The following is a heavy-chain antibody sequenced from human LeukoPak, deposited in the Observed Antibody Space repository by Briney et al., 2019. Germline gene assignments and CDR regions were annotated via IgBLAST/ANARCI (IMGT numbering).Heavy chain of an antibody. V-gene: IGHV3-23*01. J-gene: IGHJ4*02. Sequence: PGGSLRLSCAASGYTFHIHGMNWGRPAPGKGPEWVSGSGPSGDKTYYADSLKGRFTIPRDNSENKVYLQRNSLRVEDTALYYCAKDIDWLAFEDWGQGTLVTVSS. CDR1: GYTFHIHG. D-gene: IGHD6-19*01. CDR2: SGPSGDKT. CDR3: AKDIDWLAFED.